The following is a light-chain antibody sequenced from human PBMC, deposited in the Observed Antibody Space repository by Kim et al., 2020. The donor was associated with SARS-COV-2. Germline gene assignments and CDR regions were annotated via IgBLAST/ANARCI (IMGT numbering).Light chain of an antibody. V-gene: IGLV7-43*01. CDR1: TGAVTSTYY. CDR2: STS. J-gene: IGLJ3*02. CDR3: LLYSGGAQV. Sequence: QAVVTQEPSLTVSPGGTVTLTCASNTGAVTSTYYPNWFQQKPGQTPRSLIYSTSNTHSWTPARFSGSLLGGKAALTLSGVQPEDEAEYYCLLYSGGAQVFGGGTQLTVL.